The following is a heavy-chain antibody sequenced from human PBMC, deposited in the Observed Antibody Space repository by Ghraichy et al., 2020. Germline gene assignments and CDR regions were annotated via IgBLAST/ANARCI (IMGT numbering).Heavy chain of an antibody. J-gene: IGHJ4*02. CDR1: GIFMDTSSFY. D-gene: IGHD5-12*01. CDR3: ARLPNRGGHESHFDF. CDR2: IYYTGIT. Sequence: ETLSLTCTVSGIFMDTSSFYWGWVRQPPGKGLEFIGTIYYTGITYANPSLKSRLTISIDTSKSQFSLRLSSVTAADTAVYYCARLPNRGGHESHFDFWGRGTLVTVSS. V-gene: IGHV4-39*01.